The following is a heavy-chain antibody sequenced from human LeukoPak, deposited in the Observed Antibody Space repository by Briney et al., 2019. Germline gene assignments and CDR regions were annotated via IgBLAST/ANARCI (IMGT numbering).Heavy chain of an antibody. J-gene: IGHJ5*02. CDR2: ISHSGST. CDR3: ARGQTSYYYDSSGPFDP. V-gene: IGHV4-34*01. D-gene: IGHD3-22*01. CDR1: GGSFSGYY. Sequence: PSETLSLTCAVYGGSFSGYYWSWIRQPPGKGLEWIGEISHSGSTNYNPSLKSRVTISVDTSKNQFSLKLSSVTAADTAVYYCARGQTSYYYDSSGPFDPWGQGTLVTVSS.